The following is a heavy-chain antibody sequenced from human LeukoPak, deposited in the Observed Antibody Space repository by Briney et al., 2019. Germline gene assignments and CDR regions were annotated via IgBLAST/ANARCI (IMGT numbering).Heavy chain of an antibody. CDR3: ARLVSRIALAGADY. V-gene: IGHV3-21*06. CDR1: GFTFSSYS. J-gene: IGHJ4*02. D-gene: IGHD6-19*01. Sequence: GGSLRLSCAASGFTFSSYSMNWVRQAPGKGLEWVSSISSSSTYIYYADSVKGRFTVSRDNDENSLYLQMNSLRAEDTAVYYCARLVSRIALAGADYWGQGTLVTVSS. CDR2: ISSSSTYI.